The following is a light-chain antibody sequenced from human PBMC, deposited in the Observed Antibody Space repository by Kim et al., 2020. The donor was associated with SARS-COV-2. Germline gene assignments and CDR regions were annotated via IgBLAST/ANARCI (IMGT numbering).Light chain of an antibody. CDR2: DAS. Sequence: AAVGVLATITCRASQSFSHWLAWYQQKPGKAPKLLISDASSLEGGVPSRFTGSESGTEFTLTITGLQPDDFATYYCQQYKTYPWTFGQGTKVDIK. V-gene: IGKV1-5*01. J-gene: IGKJ1*01. CDR1: QSFSHW. CDR3: QQYKTYPWT.